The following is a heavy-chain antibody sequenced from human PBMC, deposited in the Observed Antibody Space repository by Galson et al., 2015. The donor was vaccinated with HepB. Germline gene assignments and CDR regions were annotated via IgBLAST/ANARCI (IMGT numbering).Heavy chain of an antibody. Sequence: SLRLSCAASGFTFSSYGMHWVRQAPGKGLEWVAVISYDGSNKYYADSVKGRFTISRDNSKNTLYLQMNSLRAEDTAVYYCAKENLDFWSGNDMYYFDYWGQGTLVTVSS. CDR3: AKENLDFWSGNDMYYFDY. D-gene: IGHD3-3*01. J-gene: IGHJ4*02. CDR1: GFTFSSYG. V-gene: IGHV3-30*18. CDR2: ISYDGSNK.